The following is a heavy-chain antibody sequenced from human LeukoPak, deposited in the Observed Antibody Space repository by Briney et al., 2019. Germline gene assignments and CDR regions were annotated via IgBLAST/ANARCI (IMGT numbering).Heavy chain of an antibody. J-gene: IGHJ4*02. V-gene: IGHV3-64*01. D-gene: IGHD1-26*01. CDR1: GFTFSHYS. CDR3: ARDPGRSPDY. CDR2: SNSNGDDT. Sequence: GGSLRLSCAASGFTFSHYSMHWVRQAPGKGLEYVSASNSNGDDTYYVNSVKGRFTIFRDNSKNTLYLQMGSLRAEDMAVYYCARDPGRSPDYWGQGTLVTVS.